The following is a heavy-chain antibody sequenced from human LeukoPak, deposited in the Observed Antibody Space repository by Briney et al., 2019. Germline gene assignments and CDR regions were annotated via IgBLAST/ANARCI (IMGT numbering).Heavy chain of an antibody. CDR3: SCYEDYYYGMDV. D-gene: IGHD2-2*01. CDR2: IYYSGST. V-gene: IGHV4-39*01. Sequence: SETLSLTCTVSGGSISSSSYYWGWMRQPPGKGLEWIGSIYYSGSTYYNPSLKSRVTISVDTSKNQFSLKLSSVTAADTAVYYCSCYEDYYYGMDVWGQGTTVTVSS. J-gene: IGHJ6*02. CDR1: GGSISSSSYY.